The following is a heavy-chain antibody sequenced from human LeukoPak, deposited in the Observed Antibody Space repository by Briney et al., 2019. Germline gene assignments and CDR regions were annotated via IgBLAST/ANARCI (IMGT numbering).Heavy chain of an antibody. D-gene: IGHD3-10*01. J-gene: IGHJ4*02. V-gene: IGHV4-30-2*01. CDR2: IYHSGST. CDR1: GGSISSGGYS. CDR3: ARARNYYGSGDDFDY. Sequence: SETLSLTCAVSGGSISSGGYSWSWIRQPPGKGLEWIGYIYHSGSTYYNPSLKSRVTISVDRSKNQFSLKLSSVTAADTAVYYCARARNYYGSGDDFDYCGQGTLVTVSS.